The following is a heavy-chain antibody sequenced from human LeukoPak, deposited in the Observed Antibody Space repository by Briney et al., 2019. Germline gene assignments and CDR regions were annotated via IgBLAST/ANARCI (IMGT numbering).Heavy chain of an antibody. D-gene: IGHD2-2*01. CDR2: VSYDGRTT. CDR1: GFTLSNYC. Sequence: GGSLRLSCAAPGFTLSNYCMQWVRQAPGKGLEWLAVVSYDGRTTFYPHSVKGRFTLSRDNSKKTLDLEMDSMRTEDTAVYYCAKEPNSFTSGWYFQDWGQGALVIVSS. CDR3: AKEPNSFTSGWYFQD. V-gene: IGHV3-30*18. J-gene: IGHJ1*01.